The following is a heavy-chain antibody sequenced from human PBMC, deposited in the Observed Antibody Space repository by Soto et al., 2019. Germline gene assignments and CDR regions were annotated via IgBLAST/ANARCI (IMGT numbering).Heavy chain of an antibody. CDR3: VSTIKRTFFDH. CDR1: GFTVSSNH. J-gene: IGHJ4*02. V-gene: IGHV3-53*01. CDR2: IYSGGST. Sequence: EVHLVESGGGLIQPGGSLRLSCAASGFTVSSNHMSWVRQAPGKGLEWVSVIYSGGSTYYADSVNGRFTISRDNSKNTLYLQMNTLRAEDTAVFYCVSTIKRTFFDHWGQGTLVTFSS. D-gene: IGHD5-12*01.